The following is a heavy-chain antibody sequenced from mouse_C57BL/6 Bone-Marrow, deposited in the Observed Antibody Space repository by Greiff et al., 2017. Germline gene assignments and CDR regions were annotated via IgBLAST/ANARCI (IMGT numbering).Heavy chain of an antibody. V-gene: IGHV2-9-1*01. D-gene: IGHD1-1*01. CDR3: ARKTTVVPYWYFDV. Sequence: QVQLKESGPGLVAPSQSLSITCTVSGFSLTSYAISWVRQPPGKGLEWRGVIWTGGGTNYNSALKSRLSISKDNSKSQVFLKMNSLQTDDTARYYCARKTTVVPYWYFDVWGTGTTVTVSS. CDR1: GFSLTSYA. CDR2: IWTGGGT. J-gene: IGHJ1*03.